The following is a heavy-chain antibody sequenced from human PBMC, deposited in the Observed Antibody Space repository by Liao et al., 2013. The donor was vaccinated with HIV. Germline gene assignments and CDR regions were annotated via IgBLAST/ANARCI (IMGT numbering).Heavy chain of an antibody. CDR2: VSPSGNT. J-gene: IGHJ6*03. CDR1: GDSISGSY. D-gene: IGHD3-10*01. Sequence: QVHLQQWGAGLLKPSETLSLTCAVSGDSISGSYWTWIRQPAGKGLEWVGRVSPSGNTDDNPSLRSRVTMSLDTSKNQFSLKLRSVTDADAAVYYCAREAEFSNYINLWGKGTTVTVSS. CDR3: AREAEFSNYINL. V-gene: IGHV4-59*10.